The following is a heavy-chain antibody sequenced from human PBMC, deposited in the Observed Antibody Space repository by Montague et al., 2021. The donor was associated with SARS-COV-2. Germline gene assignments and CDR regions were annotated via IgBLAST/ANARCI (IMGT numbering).Heavy chain of an antibody. CDR2: VYHSGYT. CDR3: ARRGYTGSDYFDY. J-gene: IGHJ4*02. D-gene: IGHD5-12*01. Sequence: SETLSLTYSVSGFSISSGFYWAWIRQSPGKGPGWIGTVYHSGYTHYNPSLKGRVTVSIDTSKNQFSLTVTSVTAADTAVYFCARRGYTGSDYFDYWGQGTLVTVSS. CDR1: GFSISSGFY. V-gene: IGHV4-38-2*01.